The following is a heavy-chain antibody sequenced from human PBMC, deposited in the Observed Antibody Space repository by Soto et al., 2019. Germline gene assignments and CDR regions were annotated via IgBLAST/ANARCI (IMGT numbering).Heavy chain of an antibody. Sequence: PXETLSLTCAVSGYSMSSGYYWGWIRQLPVKGLEWIGSIYHSGSTYYNPSLKSRVTISVDTSKNQFSLKLSPVTAADTAVYYCARDPDTYSSGYYNWFDHWGQGSLVTVSS. CDR3: ARDPDTYSSGYYNWFDH. CDR2: IYHSGST. V-gene: IGHV4-38-2*02. J-gene: IGHJ5*02. CDR1: GYSMSSGYY. D-gene: IGHD6-19*01.